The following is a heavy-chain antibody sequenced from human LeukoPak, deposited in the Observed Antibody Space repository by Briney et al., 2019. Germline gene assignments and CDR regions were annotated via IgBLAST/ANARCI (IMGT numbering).Heavy chain of an antibody. V-gene: IGHV1-46*01. CDR3: ARGLSGYSSADYYYGMDV. D-gene: IGHD5-18*01. CDR2: INPSGGST. Sequence: ASVKVSCKASGYTFTSYYMHWVRQAPGQGLEWMGIINPSGGSTSYAQKFQGRVTMTRDTTTSTVYMELSSLRSEDTAVYYCARGLSGYSSADYYYGMDVWGQGTTVTVSS. CDR1: GYTFTSYY. J-gene: IGHJ6*02.